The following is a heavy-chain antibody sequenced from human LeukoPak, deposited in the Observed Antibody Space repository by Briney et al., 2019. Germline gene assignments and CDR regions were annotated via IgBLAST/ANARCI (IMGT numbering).Heavy chain of an antibody. CDR3: AKGRSLPPYYFDY. Sequence: GGSLRLSCAASGFTFTTYAMSWVRQAPGKGLEWVSTLSTSGGTTYYADSVKGRFIISRDNSKNTLYLQLNSLRAEDTALYYCAKGRSLPPYYFDYWGQGTLVTVSS. V-gene: IGHV3-23*01. CDR1: GFTFTTYA. J-gene: IGHJ4*02. CDR2: LSTSGGTT.